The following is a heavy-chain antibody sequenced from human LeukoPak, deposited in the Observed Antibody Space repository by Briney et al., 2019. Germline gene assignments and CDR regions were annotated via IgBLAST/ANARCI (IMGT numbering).Heavy chain of an antibody. D-gene: IGHD3-10*01. J-gene: IGHJ4*02. CDR1: GFTFSNYW. CDR3: TRGSSVSG. CDR2: IKEDGSEK. V-gene: IGHV3-7*01. Sequence: QPGGSLRLSCAASGFTFSNYWMSWVCQAPGKGLEWVAKIKEDGSEKYYVDSVKGRFTISRDNAKNSLYLQMNSLRAEDTAVYYCTRGSSVSGWGQGTLVTVSS.